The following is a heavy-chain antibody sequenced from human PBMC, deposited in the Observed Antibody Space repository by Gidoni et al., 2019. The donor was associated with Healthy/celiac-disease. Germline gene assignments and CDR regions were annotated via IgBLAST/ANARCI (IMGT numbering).Heavy chain of an antibody. D-gene: IGHD3-22*01. J-gene: IGHJ3*02. V-gene: IGHV4-39*01. CDR1: GGSISSSRYN. Sequence: QLQLQESGPGLVKPSETLSLTCNVSGGSISSSRYNWGWVRQPPGKGLEWIGSIYYSGSTYYNPSLKSRVTISVDTSKNQFSLKLSSVTAADPAVYYCARPMDYDSSGYYHPHEGQDAFDIWGQGTMVTVSS. CDR2: IYYSGST. CDR3: ARPMDYDSSGYYHPHEGQDAFDI.